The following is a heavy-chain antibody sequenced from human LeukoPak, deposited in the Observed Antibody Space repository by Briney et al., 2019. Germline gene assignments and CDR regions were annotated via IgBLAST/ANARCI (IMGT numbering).Heavy chain of an antibody. Sequence: GGSLRLSCAASGFTFSSYWMSWVRQAPGKGLEWVANIKEDGNKKYYVDSVKGRFTISRDNAKNSLYLQMNSLRAEDTAVYYCARDGRDGYIDYWGQGTLVTVSS. J-gene: IGHJ4*02. D-gene: IGHD5-24*01. CDR1: GFTFSSYW. CDR3: ARDGRDGYIDY. V-gene: IGHV3-7*01. CDR2: IKEDGNKK.